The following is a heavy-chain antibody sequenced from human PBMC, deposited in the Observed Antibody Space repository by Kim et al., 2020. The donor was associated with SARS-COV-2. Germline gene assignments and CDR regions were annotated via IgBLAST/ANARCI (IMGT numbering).Heavy chain of an antibody. CDR2: ISYDGKNK. CDR3: AKEDAVAVAGGFDC. CDR1: GFTFSSYG. V-gene: IGHV3-30*18. Sequence: GGSLRLSCAVSGFTFSSYGMHWVRQAPGKGLEWVAVISYDGKNKYYGEAVKGRFTISRDNSKNTLDLQIHSLRVEDTAVYYCAKEDAVAVAGGFDCWGQGTLVNVS. D-gene: IGHD6-19*01. J-gene: IGHJ4*02.